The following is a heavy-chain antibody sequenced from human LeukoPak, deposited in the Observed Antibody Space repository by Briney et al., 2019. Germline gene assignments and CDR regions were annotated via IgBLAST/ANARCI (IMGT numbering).Heavy chain of an antibody. CDR1: GFTFINAW. Sequence: GGSLRLSCAASGFTFINAWMAWVRQAPGKGLEYVSAISSNGGSTYYANSVKGRFTISRDNSKNTLYLQMGSLRAEDMAVYYCARAYSSGVFDYWGQGTLVTVSS. D-gene: IGHD3-22*01. CDR3: ARAYSSGVFDY. CDR2: ISSNGGST. J-gene: IGHJ4*02. V-gene: IGHV3-64*01.